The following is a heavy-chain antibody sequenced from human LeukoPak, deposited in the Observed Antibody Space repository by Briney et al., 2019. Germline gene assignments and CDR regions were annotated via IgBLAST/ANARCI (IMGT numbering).Heavy chain of an antibody. V-gene: IGHV3-23*01. CDR3: KSGGAAPGSFDY. D-gene: IGHD1-1*01. CDR1: GFTFSSYA. J-gene: IGHJ4*02. Sequence: GGSLRLSCAASGFTFSSYAMSWVRQAPGKGLEWVSAISGSGGSTYYADSVKGRFTISRDNSKNTLYLQLNSLRVEDTAVYYCKSGGAAPGSFDYWGQGTLVTVSP. CDR2: ISGSGGST.